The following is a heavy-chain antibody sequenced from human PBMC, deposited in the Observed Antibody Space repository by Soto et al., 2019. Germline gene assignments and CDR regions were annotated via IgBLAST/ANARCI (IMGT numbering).Heavy chain of an antibody. CDR3: ARVRDIEVFGTPRSFDP. CDR1: GFTFSSYE. CDR2: ISGSGKTI. J-gene: IGHJ5*02. D-gene: IGHD6-19*01. V-gene: IGHV3-48*03. Sequence: PGGSLRLSCAASGFTFSSYEMNWVRQAPGKGLEWVSYISGSGKTIYYADSVKGRFTISRDNAKNSLFPQMNSLRAEDTAVYYCARVRDIEVFGTPRSFDPWGQGTLVTVSS.